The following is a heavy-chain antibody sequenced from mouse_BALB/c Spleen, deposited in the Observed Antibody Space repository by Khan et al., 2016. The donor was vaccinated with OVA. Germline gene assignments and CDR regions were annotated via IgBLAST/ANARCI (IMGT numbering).Heavy chain of an antibody. J-gene: IGHJ2*01. CDR3: TRPHYYGSNYYFDY. D-gene: IGHD1-1*01. CDR1: GFAFSSYD. V-gene: IGHV5-12-1*01. CDR2: ISIGGGTT. Sequence: EVELVESGGGLVKPGGSLKLSCAASGFAFSSYDMSWVRQTPEKRLEWVAFISIGGGTTYYPDTVKGRFTISRDNAKNTLYLQMNSLKSEDTAMYYCTRPHYYGSNYYFDYWGKGTTLTVSS.